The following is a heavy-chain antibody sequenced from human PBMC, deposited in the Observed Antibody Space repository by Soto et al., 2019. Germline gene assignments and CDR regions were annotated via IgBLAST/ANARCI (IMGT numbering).Heavy chain of an antibody. Sequence: QLVESGGGVVQPGRSLRLSCTASGFTFNSYAMHWVRQAPGKGLEWVAVIWDDGSNKYYADSVKGRFTISRDNSKNTLFLQMNSLRAEDTAVYYCARSGTLTGYPFDYWGQGTLVTVSS. CDR2: IWDDGSNK. J-gene: IGHJ4*02. CDR1: GFTFNSYA. D-gene: IGHD1-1*01. CDR3: ARSGTLTGYPFDY. V-gene: IGHV3-33*01.